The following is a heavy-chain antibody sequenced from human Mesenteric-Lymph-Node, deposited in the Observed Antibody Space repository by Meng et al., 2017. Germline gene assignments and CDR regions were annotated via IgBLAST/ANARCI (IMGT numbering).Heavy chain of an antibody. CDR1: GFTFSNAW. Sequence: GESLKISCAASGFTFSNAWMSWVRQAPGKGLEWVGRIKSKTDGGTTDYAAPVKGRFTISRDDSKNTLYLQMNSLKTEDTAVYYCTRTMVRGVAFDYWGQGTLVTVSS. V-gene: IGHV3-15*01. J-gene: IGHJ4*02. D-gene: IGHD3-10*01. CDR2: IKSKTDGGTT. CDR3: TRTMVRGVAFDY.